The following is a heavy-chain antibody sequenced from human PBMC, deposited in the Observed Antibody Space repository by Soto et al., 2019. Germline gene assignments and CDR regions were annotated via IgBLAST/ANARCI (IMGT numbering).Heavy chain of an antibody. D-gene: IGHD5-12*01. CDR2: IYSSGST. CDR3: ARKGYDGGWFDP. V-gene: IGHV4-4*07. CDR1: GASITNNY. J-gene: IGHJ5*02. Sequence: QVQLQESGPGLVKPSETLSLTCTVSGASITNNYWSWIRQSAGKGLEYIGRIYSSGSTIYNPSLTSRVTMSVDTSKNQFSLKLTSVTAADTAVYYCARKGYDGGWFDPWGQGTLVTVSS.